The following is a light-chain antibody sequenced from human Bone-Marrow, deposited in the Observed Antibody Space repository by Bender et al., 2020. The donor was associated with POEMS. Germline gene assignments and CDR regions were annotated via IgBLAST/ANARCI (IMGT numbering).Light chain of an antibody. CDR2: EGV. CDR1: SSDLGSFKF. J-gene: IGLJ1*01. Sequence: QSALTQPASVSGSPGQSITISCTGSSSDLGSFKFVSWYQQHPGKAPKLMIYEGVERPSGVSSRFSGSKSGNTASLTISGLQAADEANYYCCSYAGTGPYVFGPGTKVTVL. V-gene: IGLV2-23*01. CDR3: CSYAGTGPYV.